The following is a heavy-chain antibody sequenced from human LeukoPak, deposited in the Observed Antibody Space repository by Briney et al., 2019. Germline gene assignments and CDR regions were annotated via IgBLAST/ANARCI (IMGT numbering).Heavy chain of an antibody. J-gene: IGHJ4*02. V-gene: IGHV3-23*01. CDR2: ISGSGGST. D-gene: IGHD3-22*01. CDR1: GFTFSSYA. CDR3: AKDPDCYYDSSGYYYSIDWFDY. Sequence: GGSLRLSCAASGFTFSSYAMSWVRQAPGKGLEWVSAISGSGGSTYYADSVKGRFTISRDNSKNTLYLQMNSLRAEDTAVYYCAKDPDCYYDSSGYYYSIDWFDYWGQGTLVTVSS.